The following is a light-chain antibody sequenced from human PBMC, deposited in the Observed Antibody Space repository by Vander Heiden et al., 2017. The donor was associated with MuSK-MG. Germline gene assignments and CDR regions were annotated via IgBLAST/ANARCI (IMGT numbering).Light chain of an antibody. J-gene: IGLJ1*01. CDR2: DVS. Sequence: QSALTQPRSVSGSPGQSVTISCTGTSSDVGAFDYVSWYQQHPGKAPKVLIYDVSNRPSGVSYRFSGSKSGNTASLTISGLQAEDEADYYCCSYAGSQTYVFGTGTEVNVL. CDR3: CSYAGSQTYV. CDR1: SSDVGAFDY. V-gene: IGLV2-11*01.